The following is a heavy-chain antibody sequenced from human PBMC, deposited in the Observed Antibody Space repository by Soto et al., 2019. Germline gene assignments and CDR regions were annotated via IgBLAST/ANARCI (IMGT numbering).Heavy chain of an antibody. CDR3: ARWPDGYYYYGMDV. V-gene: IGHV1-8*01. CDR2: MNPNSGNT. CDR1: GYTFTSYD. J-gene: IGHJ6*02. Sequence: QVQLVQSGAEVKKPGASVKVSCKASGYTFTSYDVNWVRQATGQGLEWMGWMNPNSGNTGYAQKFQGRVTMTRNTSISTAYMELSSLRSEDTAVYYCARWPDGYYYYGMDVWGQGTTVTVSS.